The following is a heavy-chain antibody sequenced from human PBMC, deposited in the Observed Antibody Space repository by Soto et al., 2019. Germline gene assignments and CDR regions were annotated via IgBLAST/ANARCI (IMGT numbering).Heavy chain of an antibody. Sequence: GGSLRLSCAASGFTFSSYGMHWVRQAPGKGLEWVAVISYDGSNKYYADSVKGRFTISRDNSKNTLYLQMNSLSAEDTAVYYCAKDYYDSSGYYYRYGMDVWGQGTTVTVSS. V-gene: IGHV3-30*18. J-gene: IGHJ6*02. CDR3: AKDYYDSSGYYYRYGMDV. D-gene: IGHD3-22*01. CDR1: GFTFSSYG. CDR2: ISYDGSNK.